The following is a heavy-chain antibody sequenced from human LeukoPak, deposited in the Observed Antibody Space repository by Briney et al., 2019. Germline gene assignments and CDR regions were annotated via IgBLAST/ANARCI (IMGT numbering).Heavy chain of an antibody. Sequence: PGRSLRLSCAASGFTFSSYGMHWVRQAPGKGLEWVAVIWYDGSNKYYADSVKGRFTISRDNSKNTLYLRMNSLRAEDTAVYYCARDRRAKTGTYYFDYWGQGTLVTVSS. D-gene: IGHD1/OR15-1a*01. CDR1: GFTFSSYG. V-gene: IGHV3-33*01. CDR2: IWYDGSNK. CDR3: ARDRRAKTGTYYFDY. J-gene: IGHJ4*02.